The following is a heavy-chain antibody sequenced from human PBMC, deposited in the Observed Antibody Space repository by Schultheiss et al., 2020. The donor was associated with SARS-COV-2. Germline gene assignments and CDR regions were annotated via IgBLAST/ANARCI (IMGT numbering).Heavy chain of an antibody. CDR1: GGTFTSYA. V-gene: IGHV1-3*01. J-gene: IGHJ5*02. CDR2: INAGNGNT. CDR3: ARVHSIAVAEGGWFDP. Sequence: SCKASGGTFTSYAMHWVRQAPGQRLEWMGWINAGNGNTKYSQKFQGRVTITRDTSASTAYMELSSLRSEDTAVYYCARVHSIAVAEGGWFDPWGQGTLVTVSS. D-gene: IGHD6-19*01.